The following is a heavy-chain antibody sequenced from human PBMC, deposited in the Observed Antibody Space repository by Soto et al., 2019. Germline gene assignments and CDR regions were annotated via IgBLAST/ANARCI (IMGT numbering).Heavy chain of an antibody. CDR2: ISSSGSTI. CDR3: ARDVGVWWELPRNYYGMDV. V-gene: IGHV3-11*01. J-gene: IGHJ6*02. Sequence: GGSLRLSCAASGFTFSGYYMSWIRQAPGKGLEWVSYISSSGSTIYYADSVKGRFTISRDNAKNSLYLQMNSLRAEDTAVYYCARDVGVWWELPRNYYGMDVWGQGTTVTVSS. D-gene: IGHD1-26*01. CDR1: GFTFSGYY.